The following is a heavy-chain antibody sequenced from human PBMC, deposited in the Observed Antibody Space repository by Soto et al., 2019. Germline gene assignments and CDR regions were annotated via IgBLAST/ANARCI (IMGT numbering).Heavy chain of an antibody. V-gene: IGHV3-30*18. CDR2: ISYDGSDK. CDR3: AKVTGYCSSSSCRRDYYYYYGMDV. Sequence: GGSLRLSCAASGFTFSNYGMHWVRQAPGKGLEWVAVISYDGSDKYYADSVKGRFGISRDNSKNTLYLQMNSLRAEDTAVYYCAKVTGYCSSSSCRRDYYYYYGMDVWGQGTTVTV. CDR1: GFTFSNYG. D-gene: IGHD2-2*01. J-gene: IGHJ6*02.